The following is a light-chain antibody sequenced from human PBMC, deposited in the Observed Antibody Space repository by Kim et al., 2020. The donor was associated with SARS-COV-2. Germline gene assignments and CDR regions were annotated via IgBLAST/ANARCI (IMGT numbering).Light chain of an antibody. CDR2: GAS. V-gene: IGKV1D-12*01. CDR1: QGISRS. J-gene: IGKJ2*01. CDR3: QQGNDLPYT. Sequence: ASVGDTVDITCRAGQGISRSLAWYQQKPGKAPQLLISGASSLRSGVPSRFSGRGSGTEFTLTVNNLQPGDIATYYCQQGNDLPYTFGQGTKLEI.